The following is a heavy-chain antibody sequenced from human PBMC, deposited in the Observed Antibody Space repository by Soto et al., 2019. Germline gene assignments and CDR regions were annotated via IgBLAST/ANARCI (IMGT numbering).Heavy chain of an antibody. D-gene: IGHD3-16*01. V-gene: IGHV4-59*01. CDR2: IYYGGAT. CDR1: GDSMSSNY. CDR3: ARAMGDWGTYYYYYGMDV. J-gene: IGHJ6*02. Sequence: KTSETLSLTCTVSGDSMSSNYWSWLRQPPGKGLEWIGYIYYGGATNYNPSLKSRVAISVDTSRNQFYLNLRSVTAADTAMYYCARAMGDWGTYYYYYGMDVWGQGTTVTV.